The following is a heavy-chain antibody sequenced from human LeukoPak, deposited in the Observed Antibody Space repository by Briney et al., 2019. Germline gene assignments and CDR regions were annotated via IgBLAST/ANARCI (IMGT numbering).Heavy chain of an antibody. CDR2: IRSKTYGGTA. V-gene: IGHV3-49*04. J-gene: IGHJ4*02. CDR3: TRGLEGFTAYGDY. D-gene: IGHD4-17*01. Sequence: GGSLRLSCTASGFSVGDYAMSWVRQAPGKGLEWVGFIRSKTYGGTADYAASVEGRFTISRDDSNNIAYLQMNNLKSEDTAVYYCTRGLEGFTAYGDYWGQGTLVTVSS. CDR1: GFSVGDYA.